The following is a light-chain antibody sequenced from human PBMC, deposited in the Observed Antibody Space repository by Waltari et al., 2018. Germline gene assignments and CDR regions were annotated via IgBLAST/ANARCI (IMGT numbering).Light chain of an antibody. CDR3: YSVADHNWV. V-gene: IGLV3-27*01. J-gene: IGLJ3*02. CDR1: MLAKGY. CDR2: KDT. Sequence: SYELTQPSSVSVSPRQTARITCSGDMLAKGYVRWVQQKPGQAPVLVIYKDTERPSGIPQRFSGSSSGTTVTLTISGAQFEDEADYYCYSVADHNWVFGGGTKLTVL.